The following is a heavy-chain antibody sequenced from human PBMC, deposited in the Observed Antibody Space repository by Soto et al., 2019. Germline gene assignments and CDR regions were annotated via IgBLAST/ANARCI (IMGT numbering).Heavy chain of an antibody. D-gene: IGHD5-18*01. Sequence: GGSLRLSCAASGFTFSSYWIHWVRQAPGKGLVWVSHINNDGSSRSYADSVKGRFTISRDSAKNTVYLQMNSLSAEDTAVYYCERPQYSYKHFNYGGKETLVPVSS. CDR2: INNDGSSR. CDR1: GFTFSSYW. CDR3: ERPQYSYKHFNY. V-gene: IGHV3-74*01. J-gene: IGHJ4*02.